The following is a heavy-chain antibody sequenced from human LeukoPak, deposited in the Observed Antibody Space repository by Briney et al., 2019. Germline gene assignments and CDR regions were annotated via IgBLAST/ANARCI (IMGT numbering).Heavy chain of an antibody. J-gene: IGHJ4*01. CDR2: INSDGSST. V-gene: IGHV3-74*01. CDR3: AKDSGGGNCAFDY. Sequence: GGSLRLSCAASGLTFSSYWMHWVRQAPGKGLVWVSRINSDGSSTTYADSVKGRFTISRDNAKNTLYLQMNSLRVEDTAVYYCAKDSGGGNCAFDYWGQGTLVTVSS. CDR1: GLTFSSYW. D-gene: IGHD4-23*01.